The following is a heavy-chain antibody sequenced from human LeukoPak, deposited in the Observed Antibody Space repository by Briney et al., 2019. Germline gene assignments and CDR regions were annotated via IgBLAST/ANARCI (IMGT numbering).Heavy chain of an antibody. CDR1: GYTCTGYY. D-gene: IGHD3-10*01. CDR2: INPNSGGT. V-gene: IGHV1-2*02. Sequence: ASVKVSCKASGYTCTGYYMHWVRQAPGQGLEWMGWINPNSGGTNYAQKFQARVTMTRDTSISTAYMELSRLRSDDTAVYYCARDLLGTMVRGTWGQGTMVTVSS. CDR3: ARDLLGTMVRGT. J-gene: IGHJ3*01.